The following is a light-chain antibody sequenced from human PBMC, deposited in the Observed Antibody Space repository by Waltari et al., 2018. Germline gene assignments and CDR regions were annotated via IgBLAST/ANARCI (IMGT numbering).Light chain of an antibody. Sequence: QSVLTQPPSMSGAPGQRVTISCTGSRSNIGPHYDQHWYQQLPETSPKLLIHANNNRPSEVPDRFSASKSGTSAFLAIAGLQPEDEADYYCQSFDASLGYVFGTGTRVTVL. V-gene: IGLV1-40*01. CDR1: RSNIGPHYD. CDR2: ANN. CDR3: QSFDASLGYV. J-gene: IGLJ1*01.